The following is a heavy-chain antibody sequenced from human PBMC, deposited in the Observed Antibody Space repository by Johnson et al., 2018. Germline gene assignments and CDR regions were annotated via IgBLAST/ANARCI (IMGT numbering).Heavy chain of an antibody. CDR3: ARGVGGRGGYYYYGMDG. Sequence: LVQSGGGVVQPGWSLRLSCAASGFTFSSYGMHWVRQAPGKGLEWVAVIWYDGSNKYYADSVKGRFTISRDNSKNTLYLQMNSLGAEDTAVYYCARGVGGRGGYYYYGMDGVGQGTTGTVSS. CDR2: IWYDGSNK. D-gene: IGHD4-23*01. CDR1: GFTFSSYG. J-gene: IGHJ6*02. V-gene: IGHV3-33*08.